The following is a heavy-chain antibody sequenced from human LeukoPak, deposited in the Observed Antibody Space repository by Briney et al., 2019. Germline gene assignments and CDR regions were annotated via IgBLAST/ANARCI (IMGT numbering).Heavy chain of an antibody. CDR2: IIPIFGTA. Sequence: SVKVSCKASAGTFSSYAISWVRQAPGQGLEWMGGIIPIFGTANYAQKFQGRVTITADESTSTAYMELSSLRSEDTAVYYCARILEKVGWIYDAFDIWGQGTMVTVSS. D-gene: IGHD6-19*01. V-gene: IGHV1-69*01. J-gene: IGHJ3*02. CDR1: AGTFSSYA. CDR3: ARILEKVGWIYDAFDI.